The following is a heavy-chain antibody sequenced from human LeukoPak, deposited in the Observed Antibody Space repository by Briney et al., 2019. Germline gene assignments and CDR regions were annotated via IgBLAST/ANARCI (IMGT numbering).Heavy chain of an antibody. D-gene: IGHD1-26*01. CDR3: ATGGSYIFTWFDP. CDR1: GGTLTNYY. CDR2: INPSGGST. J-gene: IGHJ5*02. V-gene: IGHV1-46*01. Sequence: ASVKVSCKASGGTLTNYYMHWVRQAPGQGLEWMGTINPSGGSTSYAQKFQGRITMTRDTFTSTVYMELSSLRSEDTAVYYCATGGSYIFTWFDPWGQGTLVTVSS.